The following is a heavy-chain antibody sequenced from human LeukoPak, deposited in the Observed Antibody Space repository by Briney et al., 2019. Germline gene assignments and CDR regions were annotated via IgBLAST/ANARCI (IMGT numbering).Heavy chain of an antibody. J-gene: IGHJ3*02. CDR1: GYTFTGYY. CDR2: INPNSGGT. Sequence: GASVKVSCKASGYTFTGYYMHWVRQAPGQGLEWMGWINPNSGGTSYAQKFQGRVTMTRDTSISTAYMELSSLRSEDTAVYYCARDGHDAFDIWGQGTMVTVSS. CDR3: ARDGHDAFDI. V-gene: IGHV1-2*02.